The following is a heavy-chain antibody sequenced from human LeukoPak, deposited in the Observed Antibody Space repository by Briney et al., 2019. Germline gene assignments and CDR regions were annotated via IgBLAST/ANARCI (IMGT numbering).Heavy chain of an antibody. CDR3: ARHRAYCGGDCYSRFRSYYYYMDV. V-gene: IGHV4-34*01. J-gene: IGHJ6*03. Sequence: PSETLSLTCTVSGGSISNYYWSWIRQPPGKGLEWIGEINHSGSTNYNPSLKSRVTISVDTSKNQFSLKLSSVTAADTAVYYCARHRAYCGGDCYSRFRSYYYYMDVWGKGTTVTISS. CDR1: GGSISNYY. CDR2: INHSGST. D-gene: IGHD2-21*02.